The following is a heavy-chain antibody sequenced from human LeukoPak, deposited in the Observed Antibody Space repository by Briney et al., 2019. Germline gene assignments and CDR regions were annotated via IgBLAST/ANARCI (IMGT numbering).Heavy chain of an antibody. Sequence: ASLKVSCKASGYTFTANYIHWVRQAPGQGLEWVGWIAPRSGATTYSQKFQDRVTITRDTSITTTYLELATLRSDDTAVYYCARDGSVESGHYYFDFWGQGTLVTVSS. D-gene: IGHD2-2*03. J-gene: IGHJ4*02. CDR1: GYTFTANY. CDR3: ARDGSVESGHYYFDF. V-gene: IGHV1-2*02. CDR2: IAPRSGAT.